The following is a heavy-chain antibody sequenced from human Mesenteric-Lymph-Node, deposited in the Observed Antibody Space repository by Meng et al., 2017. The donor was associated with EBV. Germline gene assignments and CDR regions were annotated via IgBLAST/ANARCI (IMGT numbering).Heavy chain of an antibody. CDR1: GFTFSDYY. J-gene: IGHJ4*02. Sequence: VLRGESGGGLVKRGVVLRLSFAPSGFTFSDYYLNFSRQAPGKGLECRSYISGSGTAIYYADSVKGRFTISRDNAKTSLYLRMDSLRAEDTAVYYFAVNIVGDGYLEHWGQGTLVTVSS. CDR2: ISGSGTAI. CDR3: AVNIVGDGYLEH. D-gene: IGHD1-26*01. V-gene: IGHV3-11*01.